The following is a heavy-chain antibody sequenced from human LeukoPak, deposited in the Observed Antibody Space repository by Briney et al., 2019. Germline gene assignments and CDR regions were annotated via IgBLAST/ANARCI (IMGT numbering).Heavy chain of an antibody. CDR2: INHSGST. CDR1: GGSFSGYY. Sequence: SETLSLTCAVYGGSFSGYYWSWIRQPPGKGLEWIGEINHSGSTNYNPSLKSRVTVSVDTSKNQFSLKLSSVTAADTAVYYCARGLIAVARYFDYWGQGTLVTVSS. CDR3: ARGLIAVARYFDY. J-gene: IGHJ4*02. V-gene: IGHV4-34*01. D-gene: IGHD6-19*01.